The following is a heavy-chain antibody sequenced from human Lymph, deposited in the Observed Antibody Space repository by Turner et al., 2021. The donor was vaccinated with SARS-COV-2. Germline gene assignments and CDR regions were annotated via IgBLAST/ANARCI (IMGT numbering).Heavy chain of an antibody. Sequence: EVQLVESGGGMVKPGGSLRLSCAASGFTFSSYSMNWVPQAPGKGLEWVSSISTTSSYIYYADSVKGRFTISRDNAKNSLYLQMNSLRAEDTAVYYCARAAHMDYWGQGTLVTVSS. V-gene: IGHV3-21*01. CDR3: ARAAHMDY. CDR2: ISTTSSYI. D-gene: IGHD2-21*01. J-gene: IGHJ4*02. CDR1: GFTFSSYS.